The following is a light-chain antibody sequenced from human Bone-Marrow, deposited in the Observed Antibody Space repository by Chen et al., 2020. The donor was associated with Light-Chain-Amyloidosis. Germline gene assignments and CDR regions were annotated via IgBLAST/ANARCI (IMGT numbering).Light chain of an antibody. CDR3: QSADSSGTYEVI. CDR1: DLPTKY. V-gene: IGLV3-25*03. J-gene: IGLJ2*01. Sequence: SYTLTKPPSVSVSPGQTSMITCSGDDLPTKYAYWYQQKPGQAPVLVIHRDTERPSGISERFSGSSSGTTATLTISGVQAEDEADYHCQSADSSGTYEVIFGGGTKLTVL. CDR2: RDT.